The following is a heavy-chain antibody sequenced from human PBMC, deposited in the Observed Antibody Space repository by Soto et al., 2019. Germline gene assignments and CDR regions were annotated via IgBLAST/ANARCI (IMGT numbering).Heavy chain of an antibody. CDR1: GGTFSRYG. CDR3: ARVSGSYYYGMDV. Sequence: SVKVSCKASGGTFSRYGISWVRQAPGQGLEWMGGIIPIFGTANYAQKFQGRVTIIADKSKNQFSLKVTSVTAADTAVYYCARVSGSYYYGMDVWGQGTTVTVSS. CDR2: IIPIFGTA. V-gene: IGHV1-69*06. J-gene: IGHJ6*02.